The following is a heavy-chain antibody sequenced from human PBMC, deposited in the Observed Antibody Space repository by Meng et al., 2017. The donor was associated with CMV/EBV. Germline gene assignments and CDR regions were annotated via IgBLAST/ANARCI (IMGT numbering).Heavy chain of an antibody. V-gene: IGHV3-49*04. CDR3: TRSQFSVALFYYYHMDV. CDR1: GFTFGDHA. D-gene: IGHD2-15*01. J-gene: IGHJ6*02. Sequence: GESLKISCTGSGFTFGDHAMSWVRQAPGKGLEWVGFIRSKAYTGTTEYAASVKGRFTISRDDSKSIAYLQMNSLKTEDTAVYYCTRSQFSVALFYYYHMDVWGQGTTVTVSS. CDR2: IRSKAYTGTT.